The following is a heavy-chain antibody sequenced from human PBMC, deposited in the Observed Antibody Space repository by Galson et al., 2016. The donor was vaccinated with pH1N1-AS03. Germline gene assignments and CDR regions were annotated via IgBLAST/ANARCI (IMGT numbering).Heavy chain of an antibody. CDR2: IIPISGTG. D-gene: IGHD4-11*01. V-gene: IGHV1-69*13. Sequence: SVKVSCKASGATFSTSTVSWVRQAPGQGLEWMGGIIPISGTGSYAQKSQGRVTITADESTSTAYMELSSLRSEDTAVYYCARTSNYDPADYYYGMGVGGQGTTVTVSS. CDR1: GATFSTST. CDR3: ARTSNYDPADYYYGMGV. J-gene: IGHJ6*02.